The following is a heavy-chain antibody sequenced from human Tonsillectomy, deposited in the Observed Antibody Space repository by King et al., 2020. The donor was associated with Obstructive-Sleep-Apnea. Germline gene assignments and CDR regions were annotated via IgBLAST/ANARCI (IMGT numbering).Heavy chain of an antibody. Sequence: VQLVESGGGLVQPGRSLRLSCAASGFTFDDYAMHWVRQAPGKGLEWVSGISWNSGSIGYADLVKGRFTISRDNAKNSLYLQMNSLRAEDTALYYCAKDSGSGSLGHWGQGTLVTVSS. CDR1: GFTFDDYA. V-gene: IGHV3-9*01. CDR2: ISWNSGSI. J-gene: IGHJ4*02. D-gene: IGHD1-26*01. CDR3: AKDSGSGSLGH.